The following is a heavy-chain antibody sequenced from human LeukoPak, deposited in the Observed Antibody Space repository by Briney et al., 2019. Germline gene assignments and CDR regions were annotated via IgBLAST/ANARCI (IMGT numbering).Heavy chain of an antibody. Sequence: GGSLGLSCAASGFTFNNYAMNWVRQAPGKELEWVSSISGGGETTYYADSAKGRFTISRDNSQNTLYLQMNSLRAEDTAVYYCARDYADYVGYFFFGYWGQGTLVTVSS. CDR2: ISGGGETT. CDR3: ARDYADYVGYFFFGY. D-gene: IGHD4-17*01. V-gene: IGHV3-23*01. CDR1: GFTFNNYA. J-gene: IGHJ4*02.